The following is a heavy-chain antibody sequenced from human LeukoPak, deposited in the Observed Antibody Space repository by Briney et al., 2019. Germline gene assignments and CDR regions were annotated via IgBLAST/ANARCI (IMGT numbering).Heavy chain of an antibody. CDR3: AKDSRSSYSQGDAFDI. V-gene: IGHV3-9*01. D-gene: IGHD2-2*01. CDR2: ISWNSGSI. J-gene: IGHJ3*02. Sequence: GGSLRLSCAASGFTFDDYAMHWVRQAPGKGLEWVSGISWNSGSIGYADSVKGRFTISRDNAKNSLYLQMNSLRAEDTALYYCAKDSRSSYSQGDAFDIWGQGTMVTVSS. CDR1: GFTFDDYA.